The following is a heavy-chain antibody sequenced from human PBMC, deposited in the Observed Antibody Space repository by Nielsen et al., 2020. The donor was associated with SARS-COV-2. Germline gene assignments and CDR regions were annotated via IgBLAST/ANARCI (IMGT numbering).Heavy chain of an antibody. CDR1: GYTFTSYF. CDR3: ARTAMITFRGSRSISPFDL. Sequence: ASVKVSCKATGYTFTSYFVHWVRQAPGQGLEWMGIINPSGGTPDYAQGFQGRLTMTRDVATSTVYMELTSLTSEDTAVYYCARTAMITFRGSRSISPFDLWGPGSLVTVSS. D-gene: IGHD3-16*01. J-gene: IGHJ4*01. V-gene: IGHV1-46*01. CDR2: INPSGGTP.